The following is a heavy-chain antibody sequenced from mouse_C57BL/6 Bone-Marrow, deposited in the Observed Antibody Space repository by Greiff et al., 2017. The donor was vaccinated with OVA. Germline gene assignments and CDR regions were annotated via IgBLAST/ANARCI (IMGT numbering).Heavy chain of an antibody. CDR3: TRGYSNYYAMDY. Sequence: VQLQESGAELVRPGASVTLSCKASGYTFTDYEMHWVKQTPVHGLEWIGAIDPETGGTAYNPKFKGKAILTADKSSSTAYMELRSLTSEDSAVYYCTRGYSNYYAMDYWGQGTSGTVSS. CDR1: GYTFTDYE. CDR2: IDPETGGT. D-gene: IGHD2-5*01. J-gene: IGHJ4*01. V-gene: IGHV1-15*01.